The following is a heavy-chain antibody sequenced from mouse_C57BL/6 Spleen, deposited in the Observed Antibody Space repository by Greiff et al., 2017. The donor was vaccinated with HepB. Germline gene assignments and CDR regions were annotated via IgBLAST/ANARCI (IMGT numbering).Heavy chain of an antibody. CDR3: ARQTGTTVSYYFDY. CDR2: ISSGGSYT. J-gene: IGHJ2*01. D-gene: IGHD1-1*01. Sequence: EVKFEESGGDLVKPGGSLKLSCAASGFTFSSYGMSWVRQTPDKRLEWVATISSGGSYTYYPDSVKGRFTISRDNAKNTLYLQMSSLKSEDTAMYYCARQTGTTVSYYFDYWGQGTTLTVSS. V-gene: IGHV5-6*02. CDR1: GFTFSSYG.